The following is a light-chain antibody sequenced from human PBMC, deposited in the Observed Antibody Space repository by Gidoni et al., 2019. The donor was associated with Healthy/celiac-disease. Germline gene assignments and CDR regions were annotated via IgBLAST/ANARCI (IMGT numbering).Light chain of an antibody. J-gene: IGKJ1*01. CDR1: QSISSW. CDR2: KAS. Sequence: DIQMTPSPSTLSASVGDRVTITCRASQSISSWLAWYQQKPGKAPKLLIYKASRLDSGVPSSFSGSGSGTEFTLTNSSLQPDDFATYYCQHPWTFGQGTKVEIK. V-gene: IGKV1-5*03. CDR3: QHPWT.